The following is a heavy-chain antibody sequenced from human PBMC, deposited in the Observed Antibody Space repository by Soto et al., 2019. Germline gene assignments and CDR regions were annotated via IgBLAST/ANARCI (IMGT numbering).Heavy chain of an antibody. J-gene: IGHJ3*02. CDR2: IYSGGST. D-gene: IGHD5-18*01. CDR3: APRRGYSYGYDDFDI. CDR1: GFTVSSNY. Sequence: GGSLRLSCAASGFTVSSNYMSWVRQAPGKGLEWVSVIYSGGSTYYADSVKGRFTISRDNSKNTLYLQMNSLRAEDTALYYCAPRRGYSYGYDDFDIWGQGTMVTVSS. V-gene: IGHV3-66*01.